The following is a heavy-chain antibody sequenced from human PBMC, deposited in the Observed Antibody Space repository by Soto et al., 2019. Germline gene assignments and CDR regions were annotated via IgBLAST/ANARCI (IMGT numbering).Heavy chain of an antibody. CDR3: ARHTLRRSGLDY. CDR2: ISYTGTT. D-gene: IGHD3-10*01. Sequence: PSETLSLTCTLSGDSISSSHYYGGWIRQPPGKGLEWIGSISYTGTTYYNPSLESRVTISVDTSKNRFSLRLSSVTAADTAVYFCARHTLRRSGLDYWGQGTLVTVSS. V-gene: IGHV4-39*01. CDR1: GDSISSSHYY. J-gene: IGHJ4*02.